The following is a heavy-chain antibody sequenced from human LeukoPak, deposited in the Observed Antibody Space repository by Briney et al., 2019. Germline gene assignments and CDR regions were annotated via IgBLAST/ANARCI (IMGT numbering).Heavy chain of an antibody. CDR3: ARYSSGWQYNWFDP. CDR2: IKQDGSEK. V-gene: IGHV3-7*01. J-gene: IGHJ5*02. CDR1: GFTFSSYW. D-gene: IGHD6-19*01. Sequence: PGGSLRLSCAASGFTFSSYWMSWVRQAPGKGLEWVASIKQDGSEKYYVDSVKGRFTISRDNAKNSLYLQMNSLRAEDTAVYYCARYSSGWQYNWFDPWGQGTLVTVSS.